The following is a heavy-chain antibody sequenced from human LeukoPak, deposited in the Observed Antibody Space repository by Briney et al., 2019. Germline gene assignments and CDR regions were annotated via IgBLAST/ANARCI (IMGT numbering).Heavy chain of an antibody. CDR2: ISAYNGNT. V-gene: IGHV1-18*01. Sequence: GASVKVSCKASGYTFTSYAMPWVRQAPGQGLEWMGWISAYNGNTNYAQKLQGRVTMTTDTSTSTAYMELRSLRSDDTAVYYCARAGDGYSSSWYNWFDPWGQGTLVTVSS. CDR1: GYTFTSYA. J-gene: IGHJ5*02. D-gene: IGHD6-13*01. CDR3: ARAGDGYSSSWYNWFDP.